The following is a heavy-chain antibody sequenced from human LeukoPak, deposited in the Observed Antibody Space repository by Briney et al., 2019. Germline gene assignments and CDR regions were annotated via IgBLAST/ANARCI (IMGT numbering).Heavy chain of an antibody. Sequence: SETLSLTCAVYGGSFSGYYWSWIRQPPGKGLEWIGEINHSGSTNYNPSLKSRVTISVDMSKNQFSLKLSSVTAADTAVYYCATTYSSSWYVGYWGQGTLVTVSS. CDR1: GGSFSGYY. D-gene: IGHD6-13*01. V-gene: IGHV4-34*01. CDR2: INHSGST. CDR3: ATTYSSSWYVGY. J-gene: IGHJ4*02.